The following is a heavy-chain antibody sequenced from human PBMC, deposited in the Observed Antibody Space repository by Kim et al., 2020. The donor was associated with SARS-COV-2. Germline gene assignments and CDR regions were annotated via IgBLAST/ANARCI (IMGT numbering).Heavy chain of an antibody. J-gene: IGHJ5*02. CDR3: ASEWVLEFLGSNWFEP. CDR2: FIPTLDIA. Sequence: SVKVSCKASGGTFDNFLITWVRKAPGQCLEWMGRFIPTLDIANYAEQFQGRVTLTADKSTATAYMELSSLRYEDTAVYYCASEWVLEFLGSNWFEPWGKGNRVTVSS. CDR1: GGTFDNFL. V-gene: IGHV1-69*04. D-gene: IGHD3-22*01.